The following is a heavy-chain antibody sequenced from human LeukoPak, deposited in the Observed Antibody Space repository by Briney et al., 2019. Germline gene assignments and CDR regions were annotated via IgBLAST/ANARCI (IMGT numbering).Heavy chain of an antibody. CDR1: GFTFISYS. CDR3: ARDTCSSVNCYTFDY. Sequence: KAGGSLRLSCAASGFTFISYSMNWVRQAPGKGLEWVSSIRGSGNYIYYADSVKGRFTISRDNAKNSLYLQMDSLRAEDTAVYYCARDTCSSVNCYTFDYWGQGTLVTVSS. D-gene: IGHD2-2*01. CDR2: IRGSGNYI. J-gene: IGHJ4*02. V-gene: IGHV3-21*01.